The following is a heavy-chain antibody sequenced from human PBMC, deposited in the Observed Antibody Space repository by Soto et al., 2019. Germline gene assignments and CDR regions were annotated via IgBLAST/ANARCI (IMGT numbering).Heavy chain of an antibody. CDR1: GYTFTDSA. V-gene: IGHV1-3*04. D-gene: IGHD1-1*01. CDR3: AKGSQMWNPDY. J-gene: IGHJ4*02. CDR2: IATGNGNT. Sequence: ASVKVSCKASGYTFTDSAIHWVRQAPGQSLEWMGWIATGNGNTKYSQKFQGRVTITRDTSATTANMELSSLKSEDTAVYYCAKGSQMWNPDYSGQGTCVTVSS.